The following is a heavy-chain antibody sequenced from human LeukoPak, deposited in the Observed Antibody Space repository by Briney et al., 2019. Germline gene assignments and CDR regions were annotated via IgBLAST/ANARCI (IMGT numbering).Heavy chain of an antibody. D-gene: IGHD3-22*01. Sequence: ASVKVSCKASGYTFTSYGISWVRQAPGQGLEWMGWISAYNGNTNYAQKLQGRVTMTTDTSTSTAYMELRSLRSDDTAVHYCARDRPYYYDSSGYYYFDYWGQGTLVTVSS. J-gene: IGHJ4*02. CDR1: GYTFTSYG. CDR2: ISAYNGNT. CDR3: ARDRPYYYDSSGYYYFDY. V-gene: IGHV1-18*01.